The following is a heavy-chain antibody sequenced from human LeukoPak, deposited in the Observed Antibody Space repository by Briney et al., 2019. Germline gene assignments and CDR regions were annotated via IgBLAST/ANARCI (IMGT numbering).Heavy chain of an antibody. J-gene: IGHJ4*02. V-gene: IGHV6-1*01. Sequence: SQTLSLTCGISGDSVSSNSAAWNWIRQSPSRGLEWLGRTYYRSKWYNDHAVSVKSRLTINPDTSKNQFSLQLNSVTPEDTAVYYCARAVRYSSGWALDYWGRGILVTVSS. CDR2: TYYRSKWYN. D-gene: IGHD6-19*01. CDR3: ARAVRYSSGWALDY. CDR1: GDSVSSNSAA.